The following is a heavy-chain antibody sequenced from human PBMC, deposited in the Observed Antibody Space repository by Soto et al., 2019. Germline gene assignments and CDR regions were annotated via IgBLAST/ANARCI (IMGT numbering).Heavy chain of an antibody. V-gene: IGHV4-30-4*01. D-gene: IGHD1-20*01. CDR3: ARVRHINAFDI. CDR1: GGSVRSGVYY. J-gene: IGHJ3*02. Sequence: SETLSLTCTVSGGSVRSGVYYWSWIRQPPGKGLEWIGYIYYSGSTYYNPSLKSRVTISVDTSKNQFSLKLSSVTAADTAVYYCARVRHINAFDIWGQGTMVT. CDR2: IYYSGST.